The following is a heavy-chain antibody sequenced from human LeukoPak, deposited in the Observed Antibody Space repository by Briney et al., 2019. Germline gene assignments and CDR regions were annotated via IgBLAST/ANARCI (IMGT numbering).Heavy chain of an antibody. V-gene: IGHV1-18*01. D-gene: IGHD1-1*01. CDR1: GYTFTSYG. CDR3: ARDRTSNWFDP. CDR2: ISAYDGNT. J-gene: IGHJ5*02. Sequence: VASVKVSCKASGYTFTSYGISWVRQAPGQGLEWMGWISAYDGNTNYAQKLQGRVTMTTDTSTSTAYMELRSLRSDDTAVYYCARDRTSNWFDPWGQGTLVTVSS.